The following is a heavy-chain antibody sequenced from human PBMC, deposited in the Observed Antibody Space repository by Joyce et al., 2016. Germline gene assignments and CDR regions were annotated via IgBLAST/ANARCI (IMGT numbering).Heavy chain of an antibody. CDR2: ISNNGGST. CDR1: GFTFSYYA. D-gene: IGHD4-23*01. Sequence: EVQLVVSGAGLVQPGGSLRLSCASSGFTFSYYAMHWVRQAPGKRLEYVAAISNNGGSTYYADSVKCRFTISRDNSKNTLYLQMGSLRPEDMAVYYCVLGGNSEFDAFDIWGQGTMVIVSS. J-gene: IGHJ3*02. V-gene: IGHV3-64*02. CDR3: VLGGNSEFDAFDI.